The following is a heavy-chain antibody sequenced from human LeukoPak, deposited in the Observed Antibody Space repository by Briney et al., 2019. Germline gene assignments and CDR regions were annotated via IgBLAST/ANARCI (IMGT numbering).Heavy chain of an antibody. CDR3: AKEYGYNSKAPFDY. CDR1: GFTFSSYW. J-gene: IGHJ4*02. Sequence: GGSLRLSCAASGFTFSSYWMHWVRQAPGKGLVWVSRINSDGSSTSYADSVKGRFTISRDNSKNTLYLQMNSLRAEDTAVYYCAKEYGYNSKAPFDYWGQGTLVTVSS. D-gene: IGHD5-24*01. CDR2: INSDGSST. V-gene: IGHV3-74*01.